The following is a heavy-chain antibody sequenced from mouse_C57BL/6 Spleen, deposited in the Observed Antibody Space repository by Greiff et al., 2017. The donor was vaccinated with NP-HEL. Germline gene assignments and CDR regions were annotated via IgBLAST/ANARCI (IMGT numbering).Heavy chain of an antibody. CDR3: ARVDYDYEFAY. CDR1: GYSITSGYY. J-gene: IGHJ3*01. D-gene: IGHD2-4*01. V-gene: IGHV3-6*01. Sequence: EVHLVESGPGLVKPSQSLSLTCSVTGYSITSGYYWNWIRQFPGNKLEWMGYISYDGSNNYNPSLKNRISITRDTSKNQFFLKLNSVTTEDTATYYCARVDYDYEFAYWGQGTLVTVSA. CDR2: ISYDGSN.